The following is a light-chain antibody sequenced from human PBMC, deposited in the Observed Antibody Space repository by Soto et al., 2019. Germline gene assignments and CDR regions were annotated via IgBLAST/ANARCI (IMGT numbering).Light chain of an antibody. CDR1: TSNVGRNS. CDR3: ATWDGDLTAGV. Sequence: QSVLTQPPSMSATPGQRVTISCSRSTSNVGRNSVSWYQQQVPGTAPKLLIFDDDRRPSGIPERFSGSRSGTSASLDITGLQTGDEADYYCATWDGDLTAGVFGGGTKLTVL. CDR2: DDD. V-gene: IGLV1-51*01. J-gene: IGLJ2*01.